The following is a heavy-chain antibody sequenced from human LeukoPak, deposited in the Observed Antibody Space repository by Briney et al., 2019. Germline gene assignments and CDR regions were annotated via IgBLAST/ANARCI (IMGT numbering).Heavy chain of an antibody. D-gene: IGHD6-13*01. CDR1: GFTFSSYS. Sequence: GGSLRLSCAASGFTFSSYSMNWVRQAPGKGLEWVSSISSSSSYIYYADSVKGRFTISRDNAKNSLYLQMNSLRAEDTAVYYCARVFSALYSSSWYDYWGQGILVTVSS. J-gene: IGHJ4*02. CDR3: ARVFSALYSSSWYDY. CDR2: ISSSSSYI. V-gene: IGHV3-21*01.